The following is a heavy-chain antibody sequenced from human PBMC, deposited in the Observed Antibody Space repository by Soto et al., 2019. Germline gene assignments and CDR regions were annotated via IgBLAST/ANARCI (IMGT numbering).Heavy chain of an antibody. J-gene: IGHJ5*01. V-gene: IGHV1-3*05. CDR2: INAANGDT. CDR3: ARGSGSSWFDS. D-gene: IGHD1-26*01. CDR1: GDTFTNNF. Sequence: VQVVQSGPEEKKPGASEKISCKTSGDTFTNNFIHWVRQAPGQGLEWMGWINAANGDTKSAHKFQDRVTLTRDTSASTAYTEVSSLTSEDTAVYYCARGSGSSWFDSWGQGTLVTVSS.